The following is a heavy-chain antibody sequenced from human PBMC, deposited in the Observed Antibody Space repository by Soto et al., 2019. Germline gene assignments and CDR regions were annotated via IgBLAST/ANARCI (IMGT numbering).Heavy chain of an antibody. J-gene: IGHJ4*02. CDR2: ISSRGTTI. D-gene: IGHD6-6*01. CDR3: AREASGSSEIDY. CDR1: GFTFISYE. V-gene: IGHV3-48*03. Sequence: EVQLVESGGGLVQPGGSLRLSCAAYGFTFISYEMNWFRQATGKGLEWVSYISSRGTTIYYADSVKGRFTISRYNAKNSLYLQMNSLRAEDTDVYYFAREASGSSEIDYWGQGTLVTVSS.